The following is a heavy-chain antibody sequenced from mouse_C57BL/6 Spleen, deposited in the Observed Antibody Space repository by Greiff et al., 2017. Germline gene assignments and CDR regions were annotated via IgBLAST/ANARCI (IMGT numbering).Heavy chain of an antibody. CDR3: ARRDFRWLLLDY. CDR1: GYTFTSYW. CDR2: IYPGSGST. V-gene: IGHV1-55*01. Sequence: QVQLQQSGAELVKPGASVKMSCKASGYTFTSYWITWVKQRPGQGLEWIGDIYPGSGSTNYNEKFKSKATLTVDTSSSTAYMKLSSLTSEDSAVYYCARRDFRWLLLDYWGQGTTLTVSS. J-gene: IGHJ2*01. D-gene: IGHD2-3*01.